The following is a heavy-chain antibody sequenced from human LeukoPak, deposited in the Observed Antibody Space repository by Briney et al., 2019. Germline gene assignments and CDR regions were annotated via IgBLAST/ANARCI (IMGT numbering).Heavy chain of an antibody. CDR2: INHSGST. CDR3: ARHRPPKRRGITLVRGVTTKGFDY. J-gene: IGHJ4*02. V-gene: IGHV4-34*01. D-gene: IGHD3-10*01. Sequence: SETLSLTCAVYGGSFSGYYWSWIRQPPGKGLEWIGEINHSGSTNYNPSLKSRLTISVDTSKNQFSLKLSSVTAADTAVYYCARHRPPKRRGITLVRGVTTKGFDYWGQGTLVTVSS. CDR1: GGSFSGYY.